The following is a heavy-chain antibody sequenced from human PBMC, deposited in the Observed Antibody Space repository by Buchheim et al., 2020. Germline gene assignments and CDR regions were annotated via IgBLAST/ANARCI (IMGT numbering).Heavy chain of an antibody. CDR2: INTDGSVT. Sequence: EVQLVESGGGLVQPGGSLRLSCAASGFTFSRHWIHWVRQTPGKGLVWVSRINTDGSVTTYADSVKGRFTISRDNAKNTVYLQMNSLRVEDTAVYYCARDRPFGAIDYWGQGTL. J-gene: IGHJ4*02. V-gene: IGHV3-74*01. D-gene: IGHD3-3*01. CDR1: GFTFSRHW. CDR3: ARDRPFGAIDY.